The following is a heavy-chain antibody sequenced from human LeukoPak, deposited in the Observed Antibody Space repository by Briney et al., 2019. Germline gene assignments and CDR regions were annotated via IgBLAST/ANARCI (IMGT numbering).Heavy chain of an antibody. Sequence: SETLSLTCAVSVYSISNGYYWGWIRQPPGKGLEWIGSIYHSGNTYYNPSLKSRVTISVDTSKNQFSLKLSSVTAADTAVYYCAREDGYSYGSKYHYYYYMDVWGKGTTVTVSS. D-gene: IGHD5-18*01. CDR2: IYHSGNT. J-gene: IGHJ6*03. CDR1: VYSISNGYY. V-gene: IGHV4-38-2*02. CDR3: AREDGYSYGSKYHYYYYMDV.